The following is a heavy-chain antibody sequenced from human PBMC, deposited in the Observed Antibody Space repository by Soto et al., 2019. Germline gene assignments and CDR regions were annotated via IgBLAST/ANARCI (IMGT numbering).Heavy chain of an antibody. CDR1: GFTFSSYG. J-gene: IGHJ6*02. CDR2: IWYDGSNK. CDR3: ARGGDYDYGMDV. Sequence: QVQLVESGGGVVQPGRSLRLSCAASGFTFSSYGMHWVRQAPGKGLEWVAVIWYDGSNKYYADSVKGRFTISRDNSKNTRYQQMNSRRAEDTAVYYCARGGDYDYGMDVWGQGTTVTVSS. V-gene: IGHV3-33*01.